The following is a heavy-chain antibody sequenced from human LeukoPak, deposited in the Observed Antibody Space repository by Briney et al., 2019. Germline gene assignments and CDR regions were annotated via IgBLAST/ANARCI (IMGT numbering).Heavy chain of an antibody. D-gene: IGHD2-2*01. Sequence: GGSLRLSCAASGFTFSSYSMNWVRQAPGKGLEYVSGISSNGGSTYYANSVKGRFTIARDNSNSTLHLQMGTLRAEGMDVYYCAKDSSTTNYYYGMDVWGQGTTVTVSS. J-gene: IGHJ6*02. CDR2: ISSNGGST. V-gene: IGHV3-64*01. CDR1: GFTFSSYS. CDR3: AKDSSTTNYYYGMDV.